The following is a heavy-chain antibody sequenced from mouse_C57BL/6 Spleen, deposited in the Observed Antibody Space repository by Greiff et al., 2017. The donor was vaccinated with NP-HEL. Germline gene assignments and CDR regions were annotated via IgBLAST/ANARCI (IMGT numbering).Heavy chain of an antibody. J-gene: IGHJ3*01. D-gene: IGHD1-1*01. CDR1: GYTFTSYD. CDR2: IYPRDGST. CDR3: ARRDYYGSSSY. Sequence: QVQLKESGPELVKPGASVKLSCKASGYTFTSYDINWVKQRPGQGLEWIGWIYPRDGSTKYNEKFKGKATLTVDTSSSTAYMELHSLTSEDSAVYFCARRDYYGSSSYWGQGTLVTVSA. V-gene: IGHV1-85*01.